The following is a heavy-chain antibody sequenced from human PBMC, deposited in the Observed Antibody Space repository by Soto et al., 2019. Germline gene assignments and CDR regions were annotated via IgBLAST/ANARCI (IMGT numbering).Heavy chain of an antibody. CDR1: GFTVSSNF. Sequence: EVQLVESGGGLVQPGGSLRLSCAASGFTVSSNFMNWVRQAPGKGLEWVSVIYSGGNTYYADSVKGRFTISRHNSKSTLYLQINSLRVADSAVYYCARDNDYGSGSLDYWGQGTLVIVSS. J-gene: IGHJ4*02. V-gene: IGHV3-53*04. CDR2: IYSGGNT. D-gene: IGHD3-10*01. CDR3: ARDNDYGSGSLDY.